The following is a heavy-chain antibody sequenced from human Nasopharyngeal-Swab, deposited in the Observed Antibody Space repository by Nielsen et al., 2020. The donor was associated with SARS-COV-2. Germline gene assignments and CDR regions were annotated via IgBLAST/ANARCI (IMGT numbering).Heavy chain of an antibody. V-gene: IGHV4-39*01. J-gene: IGHJ4*02. CDR2: IYYSGST. D-gene: IGHD6-13*01. Sequence: PGKGLEWIGSIYYSGSTYYNPSLKSRVTISVDTSKNRFPLKLSSVTAADTAVHYCARHVSSSWYAAVAGIRAFDYWGQGTLVTVSS. CDR3: ARHVSSSWYAAVAGIRAFDY.